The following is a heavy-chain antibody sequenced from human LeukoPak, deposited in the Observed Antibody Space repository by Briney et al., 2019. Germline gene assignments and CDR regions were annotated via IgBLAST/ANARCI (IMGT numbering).Heavy chain of an antibody. D-gene: IGHD3-9*01. CDR3: ARTELHDICDY. Sequence: ASVKVSCKASGGTFSSYAISWVRQAPGQGLEWMGGIIPIFGTANYAQKFQGRVTMTRDTSTSTVYMELSSLRSEDTAVYYCARTELHDICDYWGQGTLVTVSS. J-gene: IGHJ4*02. CDR1: GGTFSSYA. CDR2: IIPIFGTA. V-gene: IGHV1-69*05.